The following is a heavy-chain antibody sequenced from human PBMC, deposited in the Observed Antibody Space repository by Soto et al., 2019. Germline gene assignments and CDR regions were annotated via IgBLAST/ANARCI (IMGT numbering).Heavy chain of an antibody. CDR2: IYYSGNT. Sequence: LSLTCAVSDYSISNGYYWGWIRQPPGKGLEWIGSIYYSGNTYYNPSLKSRVTISVDTSKNQFSLKLNSVTAADTAVYYCARHGYGSGPNWFDYWGQGTLVAVSS. CDR3: ARHGYGSGPNWFDY. CDR1: DYSISNGYY. J-gene: IGHJ5*01. D-gene: IGHD3-10*01. V-gene: IGHV4-38-2*01.